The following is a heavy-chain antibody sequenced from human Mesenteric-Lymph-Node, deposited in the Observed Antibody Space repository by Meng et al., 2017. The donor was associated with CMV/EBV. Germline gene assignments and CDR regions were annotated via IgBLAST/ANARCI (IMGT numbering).Heavy chain of an antibody. CDR2: IYWDDDK. Sequence: CTFSGFSLSTGGMGGVWIRQPPGKALEWLALIYWDDDKRYRPSLRSRLTISKDTLKNQVVLTMTNMEPEDTATYYCARSSGSSDWFDPWGQGSLVTVSS. V-gene: IGHV2-5*02. D-gene: IGHD3-10*01. J-gene: IGHJ5*02. CDR1: GFSLSTGGMG. CDR3: ARSSGSSDWFDP.